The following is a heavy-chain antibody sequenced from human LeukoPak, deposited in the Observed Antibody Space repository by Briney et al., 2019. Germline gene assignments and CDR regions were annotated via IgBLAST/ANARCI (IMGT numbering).Heavy chain of an antibody. CDR2: MGSYEGDT. J-gene: IGHJ5*01. Sequence: ASVKVSCKATSYISWVRQAPGQGLEWMAWMGSYEGDTYSAQNFRDRLTVTSDTSTGTVYLHLRSLRPDDTAVYYCARDFWNFDDSGGYNRDFDSWGQGTLVTVSS. V-gene: IGHV1-18*04. D-gene: IGHD1-1*01. CDR3: ARDFWNFDDSGGYNRDFDS. CDR1: TSY.